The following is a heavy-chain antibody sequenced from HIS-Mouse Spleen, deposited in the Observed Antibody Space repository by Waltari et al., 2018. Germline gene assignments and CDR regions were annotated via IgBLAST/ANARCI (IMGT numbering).Heavy chain of an antibody. D-gene: IGHD6-13*01. CDR2: IYYSGST. J-gene: IGHJ2*01. V-gene: IGHV4-39*07. CDR3: AREIPYSSSWYDWYFDL. Sequence: QLQLQESGPGLVKPSETLSLTCTVSGCSISRTSYYLVWIRQPPGMGLDWIGSIYYSGSTYYNPSLKSRVTISVDTSKNQFSLKLSSVTAADTAVYYCAREIPYSSSWYDWYFDLWGRGTLVTVSS. CDR1: GCSISRTSYY.